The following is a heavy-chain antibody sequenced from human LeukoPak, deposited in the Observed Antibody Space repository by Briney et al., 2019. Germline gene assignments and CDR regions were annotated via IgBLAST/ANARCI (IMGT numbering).Heavy chain of an antibody. J-gene: IGHJ2*01. CDR2: MNPNSGNT. Sequence: ASVRVSCKASGYTFTSYDINWVRQATGQGLEWMGWMNPNSGNTGYAQKFQGRVTITRNTSISTAYMELSSLRSEDTAVYYCARAATYYYDSSGYSHYWYFDLWGRGTLVTVSS. D-gene: IGHD3-22*01. V-gene: IGHV1-8*03. CDR3: ARAATYYYDSSGYSHYWYFDL. CDR1: GYTFTSYD.